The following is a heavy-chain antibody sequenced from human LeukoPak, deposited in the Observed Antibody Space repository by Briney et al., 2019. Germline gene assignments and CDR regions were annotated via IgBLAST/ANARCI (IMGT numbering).Heavy chain of an antibody. J-gene: IGHJ4*02. V-gene: IGHV1-24*01. Sequence: AASVKVSCKVSGYTLTELSMHWVRQAPGKGLEWMGGFDPEDGETIYAQKFQGRVTMTEDTSTDTAYMELSSLRSEDTAAYYCATTPTRRDGYNYDYWGQGTLVTVSS. CDR3: ATTPTRRDGYNYDY. D-gene: IGHD5-24*01. CDR2: FDPEDGET. CDR1: GYTLTELS.